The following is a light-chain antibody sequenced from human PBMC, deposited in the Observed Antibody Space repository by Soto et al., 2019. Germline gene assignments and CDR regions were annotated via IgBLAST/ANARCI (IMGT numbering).Light chain of an antibody. V-gene: IGKV3-20*01. CDR1: QSLSNVF. Sequence: PGEGATLSCRASQSLSNVFLAWYQQKPGQAPRLLIYSASRRATGIPDRFSGSGSGTDFTLTSSRLEPDVFAVYFCHQYDNSPYPFGQGTKLEIK. CDR2: SAS. CDR3: HQYDNSPYP. J-gene: IGKJ2*01.